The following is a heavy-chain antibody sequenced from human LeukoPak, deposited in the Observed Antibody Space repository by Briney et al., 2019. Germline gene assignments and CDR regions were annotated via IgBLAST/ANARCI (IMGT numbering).Heavy chain of an antibody. D-gene: IGHD2-2*01. CDR2: IYPGNSDI. Sequence: GESLKISCKSSGYSFTSYWIVWVRQMPGKGLEWMGIIYPGNSDITYSPSFQGQVTFSADKSISTAYLQWTSLKASDTAIYYCARSGMQWYSDLWGRGTLVTVSS. CDR3: ARSGMQWYSDL. V-gene: IGHV5-51*01. CDR1: GYSFTSYW. J-gene: IGHJ2*01.